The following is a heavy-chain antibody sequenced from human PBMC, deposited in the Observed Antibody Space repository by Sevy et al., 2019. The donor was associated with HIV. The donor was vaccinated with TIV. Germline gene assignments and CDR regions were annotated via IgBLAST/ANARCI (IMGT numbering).Heavy chain of an antibody. D-gene: IGHD1-26*01. Sequence: GGSLRLSCTASGFIVSSNYMTWVRQAPGKGLEWVSAIYSGGTTYYAESVKGRFTVSRDNSKNTLYLQMNSLRAEDTAMYYCVRETIEGDYWGQGTLVTVSS. J-gene: IGHJ4*02. CDR1: GFIVSSNY. CDR3: VRETIEGDY. CDR2: IYSGGTT. V-gene: IGHV3-53*01.